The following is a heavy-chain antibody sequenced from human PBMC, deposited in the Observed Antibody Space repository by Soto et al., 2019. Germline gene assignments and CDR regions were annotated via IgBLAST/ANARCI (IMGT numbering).Heavy chain of an antibody. CDR2: IYCSGST. D-gene: IGHD2-15*01. V-gene: IGHV4-39*01. J-gene: IGHJ6*02. CDR3: ASQKEVVLASLSYGMDV. Sequence: SETRSLTCTVCGGSINTSRYYWGWIRQPPGKGLVWLGSIYCSGSTYYNPSLRSRLTISVETSQSQFSLKLTSVTAADTAVLYCASQKEVVLASLSYGMDVWGQGTRVTVSS. CDR1: GGSINTSRYY.